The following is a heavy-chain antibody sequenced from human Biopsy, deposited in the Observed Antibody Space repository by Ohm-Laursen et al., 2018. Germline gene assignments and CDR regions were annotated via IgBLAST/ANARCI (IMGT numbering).Heavy chain of an antibody. CDR3: ARARDDFVVVPAAFFDF. CDR1: GFTFSDHH. D-gene: IGHD2-15*01. CDR2: ISSSGATI. V-gene: IGHV3-11*01. Sequence: SLRLSCSASGFTFSDHHMAWVRQAPGKGLEWLSYISSSGATIKYADSVKGRFTISRDNAKNPLYLRMNSLRAEDTAVYFCARARDDFVVVPAAFFDFWGQGTLVIVSS. J-gene: IGHJ4*02.